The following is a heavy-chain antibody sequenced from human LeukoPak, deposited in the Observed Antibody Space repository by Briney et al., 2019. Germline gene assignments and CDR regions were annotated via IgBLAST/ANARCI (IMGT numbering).Heavy chain of an antibody. J-gene: IGHJ6*04. D-gene: IGHD6-13*01. Sequence: SVKVSCKASGGTFSSYAISWVRQAPGQGLEWMGGIIPVFGTANYAQKFQGRVTITADESTSTAYMELSSLRSEDTAVYYCARGALRIAAVDYYYYGMDVWGKGTTVTVSS. CDR1: GGTFSSYA. CDR2: IIPVFGTA. CDR3: ARGALRIAAVDYYYYGMDV. V-gene: IGHV1-69*13.